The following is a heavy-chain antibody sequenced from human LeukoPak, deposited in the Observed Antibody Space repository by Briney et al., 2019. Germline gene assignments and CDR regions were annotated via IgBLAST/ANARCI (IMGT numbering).Heavy chain of an antibody. CDR2: ISSSSSYI. J-gene: IGHJ4*02. CDR1: GFTFSSYA. Sequence: PGGSLRLSCAASGFTFSSYAMSWVRQAPVKGLEWVSSISSSSSYIYYADSVKGRFTISRDNAKNSLYLQMNSLRAEDTAVYYCARDLLWFGELLPFDYWGQGTLVTVSS. CDR3: ARDLLWFGELLPFDY. D-gene: IGHD3-10*01. V-gene: IGHV3-21*01.